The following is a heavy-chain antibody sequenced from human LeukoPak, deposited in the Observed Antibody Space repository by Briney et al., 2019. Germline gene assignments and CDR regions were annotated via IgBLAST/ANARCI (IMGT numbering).Heavy chain of an antibody. CDR2: IYYSGST. D-gene: IGHD3-10*01. J-gene: IGHJ4*02. CDR1: GGSISSSSYY. V-gene: IGHV4-39*01. CDR3: ARQNVLLWFGEG. Sequence: PSETLSLTCTVSGGSISSSSYYWGWMAPPPGQGLVWIGSIYYSGSTYYNPSLKSRVTISVDTSKNQFSLKLSSVTAADTAVYYCARQNVLLWFGEGWGQGTLVTVSS.